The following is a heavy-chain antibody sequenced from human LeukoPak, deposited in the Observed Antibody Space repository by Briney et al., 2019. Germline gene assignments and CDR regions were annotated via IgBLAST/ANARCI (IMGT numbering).Heavy chain of an antibody. Sequence: TGGSLRLSCAASGFTFSSYAMHWVRQAPGKGLEWVAVISYDGSNKYYADSVKGRFTISRDNSKNTLYLQMNSLRAEDTAVYYCASEPRYAPDAFDIRGQGTMVTVSS. D-gene: IGHD2-2*01. CDR1: GFTFSSYA. CDR2: ISYDGSNK. CDR3: ASEPRYAPDAFDI. J-gene: IGHJ3*02. V-gene: IGHV3-30*04.